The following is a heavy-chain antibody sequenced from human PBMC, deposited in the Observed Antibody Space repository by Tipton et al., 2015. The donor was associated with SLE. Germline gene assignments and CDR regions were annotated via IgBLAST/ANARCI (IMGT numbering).Heavy chain of an antibody. CDR2: IASRGNT. CDR1: GGSISSINYF. D-gene: IGHD3-3*01. Sequence: TLSLTCTVSGGSISSINYFWGWIRQPPGKGLGWIGAIASRGNTYYNPSLKSRVTVSLDMSKSQFSLKLRSVTAADTAVYYCARLVPPYYEFWSGFLVARRFDPWGQGTLLNVSS. CDR3: ARLVPPYYEFWSGFLVARRFDP. J-gene: IGHJ5*02. V-gene: IGHV4-39*07.